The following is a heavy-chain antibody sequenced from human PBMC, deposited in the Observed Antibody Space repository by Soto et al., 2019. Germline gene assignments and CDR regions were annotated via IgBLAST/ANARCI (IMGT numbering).Heavy chain of an antibody. J-gene: IGHJ5*02. D-gene: IGHD3-3*02. V-gene: IGHV1-18*01. CDR2: ISTYDGNT. CDR3: ARKSSISSWFDP. CDR1: GYTFFTYG. Sequence: ASVKVSCKASGYTFFTYGITWVRQAPGQGLEWMGWISTYDGNTDYAQKLQGRVTMTTDTSTRTAYMELRSLRSDDTAVYYCARKSSISSWFDPWGLGTLVTVSS.